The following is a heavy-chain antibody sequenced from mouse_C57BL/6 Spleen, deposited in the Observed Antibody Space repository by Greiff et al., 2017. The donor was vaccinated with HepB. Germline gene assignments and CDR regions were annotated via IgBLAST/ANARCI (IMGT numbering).Heavy chain of an antibody. CDR2: IYPSDSET. CDR3: ARGSPRNYFFAY. V-gene: IGHV1-61*01. D-gene: IGHD2-1*01. J-gene: IGHJ3*01. Sequence: QVQLKQPGAELVRPGSSVKLSCKASGYTFTSYWMDWVKQRPGQGLEWIGNIYPSDSETHYNQKFKDKATLTVDKSSSTAYMQLSSLTSEDSAVYYCARGSPRNYFFAYWGQGTLVTVSA. CDR1: GYTFTSYW.